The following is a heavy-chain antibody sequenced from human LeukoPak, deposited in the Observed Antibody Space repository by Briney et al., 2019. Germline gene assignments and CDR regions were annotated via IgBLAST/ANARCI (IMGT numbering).Heavy chain of an antibody. CDR1: GFRFSDYW. J-gene: IGHJ4*02. CDR2: IKTDGSEK. V-gene: IGHV3-7*01. D-gene: IGHD3-22*01. CDR3: TRDLSHDSSG. Sequence: AGGSLRLSCAASGFRFSDYWMTWVRQAPGKGLECVANIKTDGSEKYYPDSVKGRFTVSRDNAKNSLYLQMNSMRVEDTAVYYCTRDLSHDSSGWGQGTLVTVSS.